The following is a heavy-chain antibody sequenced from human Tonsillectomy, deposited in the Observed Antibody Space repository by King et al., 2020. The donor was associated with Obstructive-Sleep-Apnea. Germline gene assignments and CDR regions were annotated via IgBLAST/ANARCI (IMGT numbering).Heavy chain of an antibody. CDR2: ISGSGTYT. CDR1: GFTFINYP. V-gene: IGHV3-23*04. CDR3: AKFNEFDNNGNYWHALDI. J-gene: IGHJ3*02. Sequence: VQLVESGGGLVQPGGSLRLSCSASGFTFINYPMTWVRQAPGRGLEWVFGISGSGTYTDYSASAKGRFTISRDNSKNTLHLQMNILRAEDTAVYYCAKFNEFDNNGNYWHALDIWGQGTMVTVSS. D-gene: IGHD5-24*01.